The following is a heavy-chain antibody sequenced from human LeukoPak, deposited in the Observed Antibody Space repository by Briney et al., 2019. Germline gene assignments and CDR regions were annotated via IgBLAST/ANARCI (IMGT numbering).Heavy chain of an antibody. CDR2: INPNSGGT. CDR3: ARARLWFGDYYFDY. D-gene: IGHD3-10*01. V-gene: IGHV1-2*06. J-gene: IGHJ4*02. Sequence: GASVKVSCKASGHTFTGYYMHWVRQAPGQGLEWMGRINPNSGGTNYAQKFQGRVTMTRDTSISTAYMELSRLRSDDTAVYYCARARLWFGDYYFDYWGQGTLVTVSS. CDR1: GHTFTGYY.